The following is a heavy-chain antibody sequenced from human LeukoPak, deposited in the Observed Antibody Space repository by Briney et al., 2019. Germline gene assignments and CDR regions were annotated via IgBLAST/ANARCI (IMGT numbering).Heavy chain of an antibody. Sequence: GGSLRPSCTASGFTFNNYAMSWVRQAPGKGLEWVSAISGSGGSIYYADSVKGRFTISRDNSKNTLYLQMNSLRAEDTAVYYCACSGYCSGGSCYLRYWYFDLWGRGTLVTVSS. V-gene: IGHV3-23*01. CDR2: ISGSGGSI. CDR1: GFTFNNYA. CDR3: ACSGYCSGGSCYLRYWYFDL. D-gene: IGHD2-15*01. J-gene: IGHJ2*01.